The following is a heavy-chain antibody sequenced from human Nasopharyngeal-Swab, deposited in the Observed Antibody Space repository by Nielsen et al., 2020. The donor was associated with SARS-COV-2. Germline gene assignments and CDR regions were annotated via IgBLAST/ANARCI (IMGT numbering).Heavy chain of an antibody. CDR3: ARGSGIVVVPAATYNWFDP. V-gene: IGHV4-34*01. Sequence: SETLSLTCAVYGGSFSGYYWSWIRQPPGKGQEWIGEINHSGSTNYNPSLKSRVTISVDTSKNQFSLKLSSVTAADTAVYYCARGSGIVVVPAATYNWFDPWGQGTLVTVSS. CDR1: GGSFSGYY. D-gene: IGHD2-2*01. J-gene: IGHJ5*02. CDR2: INHSGST.